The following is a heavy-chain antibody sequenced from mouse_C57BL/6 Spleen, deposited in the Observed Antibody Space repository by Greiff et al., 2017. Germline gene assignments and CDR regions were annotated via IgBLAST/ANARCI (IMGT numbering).Heavy chain of an antibody. CDR2: IRSKSSNYAT. D-gene: IGHD4-1*01. CDR3: VRGKGNGTPHYYAMDY. CDR1: GFTFNTYA. Sequence: EVMLVESGGGLVQPKGSLKLSCAASGFTFNTYAMHWVRQAPGKGLEWVARIRSKSSNYATYYADSVKDRFTISRDDSQSMLYLQMNNLKTEDTAMYYCVRGKGNGTPHYYAMDYWGQGTSVTVSS. V-gene: IGHV10-3*01. J-gene: IGHJ4*01.